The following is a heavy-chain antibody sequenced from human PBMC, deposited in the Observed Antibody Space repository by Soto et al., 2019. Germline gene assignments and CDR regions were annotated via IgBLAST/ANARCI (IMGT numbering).Heavy chain of an antibody. J-gene: IGHJ1*01. CDR2: IKSKTDGGTT. Sequence: EVQLVESGGGLVKPGGSLRLSCAASGFTFSNAWMNWVRQAPGKGLEWVGRIKSKTDGGTTDYAAPVKGRFTISRDDSKNTLYLQMNSLKTEATAVYYCTTIDDSSGYYYVFGYFQHWGQGTLVTVSS. V-gene: IGHV3-15*07. CDR3: TTIDDSSGYYYVFGYFQH. CDR1: GFTFSNAW. D-gene: IGHD3-22*01.